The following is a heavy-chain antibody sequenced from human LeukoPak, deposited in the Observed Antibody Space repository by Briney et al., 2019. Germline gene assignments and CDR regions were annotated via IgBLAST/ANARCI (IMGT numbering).Heavy chain of an antibody. Sequence: GGSLRLSCAAPGFTFSSYAMHWVRQAPGKGLEWVAVISYDGSNKYYADSVKGRFTISRDNSKNTLYLQMNSLRAEDTAVYYCARGSMGADLYFDYWGQGTLVTVSS. CDR3: ARGSMGADLYFDY. J-gene: IGHJ4*02. D-gene: IGHD2-8*01. CDR1: GFTFSSYA. V-gene: IGHV3-30-3*01. CDR2: ISYDGSNK.